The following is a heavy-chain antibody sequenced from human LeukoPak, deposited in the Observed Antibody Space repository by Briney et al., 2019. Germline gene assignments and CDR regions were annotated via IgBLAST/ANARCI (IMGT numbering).Heavy chain of an antibody. D-gene: IGHD6-13*01. Sequence: SETLSLTCTVSGYSISSGYYWGWIRQPPGKGLEWIGSIYHSGSTYYNPSLKSRVTMSVDTSKNQFSLKLSSVTAADTAVYYCARQYCIAAAGNECDWFDPWGQGTLVTVSS. CDR2: IYHSGST. V-gene: IGHV4-38-2*02. CDR3: ARQYCIAAAGNECDWFDP. J-gene: IGHJ5*02. CDR1: GYSISSGYY.